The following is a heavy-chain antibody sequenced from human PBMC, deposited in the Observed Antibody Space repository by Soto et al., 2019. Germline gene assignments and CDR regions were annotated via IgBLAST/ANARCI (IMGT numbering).Heavy chain of an antibody. V-gene: IGHV3-48*03. CDR2: ISSSGSTI. J-gene: IGHJ2*01. CDR1: GFTFSSYE. D-gene: IGHD3-22*01. CDR3: ARGYYYRAIWYFDL. Sequence: GGSLRLSCAASGFTFSSYEMNWVRQAPGKGLEWVSYISSSGSTIYYADSVKGRFTISRDNAKNSLYLQMNSLRAEDTAVYYCARGYYYRAIWYFDLWGRGTLVTVS.